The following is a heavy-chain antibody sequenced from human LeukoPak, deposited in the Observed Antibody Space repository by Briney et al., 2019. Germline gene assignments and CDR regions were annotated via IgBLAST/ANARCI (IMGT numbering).Heavy chain of an antibody. CDR2: IIPTLGTT. J-gene: IGHJ4*02. Sequence: GASVKVSCKASGYSFNNYGISWVRQAPGQGLECMGGIIPTLGTTNYAQKFQGRVTITAGKSTNTAYMELSRLRSDDTAVYYCARPKYYYDSSGYYLGWGQGTLVTVSS. D-gene: IGHD3-22*01. CDR3: ARPKYYYDSSGYYLG. V-gene: IGHV1-69*06. CDR1: GYSFNNYG.